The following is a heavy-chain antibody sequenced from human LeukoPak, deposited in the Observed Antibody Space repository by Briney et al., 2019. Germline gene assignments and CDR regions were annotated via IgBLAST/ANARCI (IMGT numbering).Heavy chain of an antibody. V-gene: IGHV3-23*01. CDR1: GFTFSSYA. D-gene: IGHD6-19*01. CDR2: ITGGGGNT. J-gene: IGHJ4*02. Sequence: PGGSLRLSCAASGFTFSSYAMSWVRQAPGKGLEWVSVITGGGGNTYYADSVKGRFTISRDNSKNTLYLQMNSLRAEDTAVYYCARDPSAGGWYTSPDYWGQGTLVTVSS. CDR3: ARDPSAGGWYTSPDY.